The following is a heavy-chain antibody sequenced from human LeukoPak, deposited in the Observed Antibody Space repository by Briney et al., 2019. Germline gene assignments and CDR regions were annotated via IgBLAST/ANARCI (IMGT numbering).Heavy chain of an antibody. Sequence: GGSLRLSCAASGFSFSSYEMTWVRQAPGEGLEWLSYISSSGSTVHYADSVQGRFTTSRDNAKNSLYLQMNSLRAEDTAVYYCARSHRTDYWGQGTLVTVSS. V-gene: IGHV3-48*03. CDR1: GFSFSSYE. J-gene: IGHJ4*02. CDR2: ISSSGSTV. CDR3: ARSHRTDY.